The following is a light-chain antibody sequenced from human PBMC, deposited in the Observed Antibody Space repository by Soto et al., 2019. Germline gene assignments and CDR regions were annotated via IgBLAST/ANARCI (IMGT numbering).Light chain of an antibody. CDR1: QSISSW. CDR2: KAS. J-gene: IGKJ1*01. Sequence: DIQMTQSPSTLSASVGDRVTITCRASQSISSWLAWYQQRPGKAPKLLIYKASSLESGVPSRFSGSGSGTEFTLTISSLQPDDFATYYRQQYDSYAGWTFGQGTKVDIK. CDR3: QQYDSYAGWT. V-gene: IGKV1-5*03.